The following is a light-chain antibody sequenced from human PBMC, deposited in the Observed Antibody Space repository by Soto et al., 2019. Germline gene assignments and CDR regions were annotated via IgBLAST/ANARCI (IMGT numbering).Light chain of an antibody. J-gene: IGKJ1*01. V-gene: IGKV1-5*03. Sequence: DIQLTQSPSTLSASVEDRVTITCRASQSISSWLAWYQQKPGKAPKFLIYKTSNLESGVPSRFSGSGSGTEFTLTLSSLQPDDFATYYCQYYNNYCWTFGQGTKVEIK. CDR2: KTS. CDR3: QYYNNYCWT. CDR1: QSISSW.